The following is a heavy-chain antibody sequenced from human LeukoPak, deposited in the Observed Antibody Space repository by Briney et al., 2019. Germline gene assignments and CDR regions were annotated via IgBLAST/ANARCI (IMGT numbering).Heavy chain of an antibody. D-gene: IGHD1-26*01. CDR1: SGSISSYDYY. CDR3: ARYSGNYRFFDY. J-gene: IGHJ4*02. CDR2: IYHSGTT. Sequence: SETLSLTCTVSSGSISSYDYYWTWIRQHPGKGLEWIGYIYHSGTTYYNPSLKSRVTIPVDTSENQFSLKLTSVTAADSAMYYCARYSGNYRFFDYWGQGTLVTVSS. V-gene: IGHV4-31*03.